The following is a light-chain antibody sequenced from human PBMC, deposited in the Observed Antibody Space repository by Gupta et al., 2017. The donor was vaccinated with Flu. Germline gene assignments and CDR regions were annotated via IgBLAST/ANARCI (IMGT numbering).Light chain of an antibody. CDR2: EVS. V-gene: IGLV2-18*02. Sequence: QSALTQPPSVSGSPGQSVTISCTGPSSDVGTYNRVSWYQQPPGTAPKLMIYEVSNRPSGVPDRFSGSKSGNTASLTISGLQGEDEADYYCSSYTSSSTYVFGTGTKVTVL. CDR1: SSDVGTYNR. J-gene: IGLJ1*01. CDR3: SSYTSSSTYV.